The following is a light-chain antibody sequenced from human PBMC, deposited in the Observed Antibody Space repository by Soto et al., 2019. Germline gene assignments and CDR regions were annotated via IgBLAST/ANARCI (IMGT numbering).Light chain of an antibody. V-gene: IGKV3-20*01. CDR3: QHYGTSPWT. CDR1: QSVSSNS. CDR2: GAS. Sequence: ETVLTQSPGTLSLSPGERATLSCRASQSVSSNSLAWFQQKPGQAPRLLIFGASSRATGIPDRFSGSGSGTDFTLTISRLESEDFEVYYCQHYGTSPWTFGQGTKVEFK. J-gene: IGKJ1*01.